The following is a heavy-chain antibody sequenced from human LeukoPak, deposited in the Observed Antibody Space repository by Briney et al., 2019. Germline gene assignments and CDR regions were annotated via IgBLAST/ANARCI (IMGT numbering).Heavy chain of an antibody. D-gene: IGHD3-22*01. CDR1: GGSISSGGYY. J-gene: IGHJ4*02. CDR2: IYYSGST. Sequence: SQTLSLTCTVSGGSISSGGYYWSWIRQRPGKGLEWIGYIYYSGSTYYNPSLKSRVTISVDTSKNQFSLKLSSVTAADTAVYYCAREAYYYDSSGYYLTYFDYWGQGTLVTVSS. V-gene: IGHV4-31*03. CDR3: AREAYYYDSSGYYLTYFDY.